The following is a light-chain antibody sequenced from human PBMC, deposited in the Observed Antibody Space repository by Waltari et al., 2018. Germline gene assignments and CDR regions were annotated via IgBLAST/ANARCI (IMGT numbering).Light chain of an antibody. CDR1: SSNIGNTH. V-gene: IGLV1-47*01. CDR3: GGWDDSLNGWV. CDR2: SNN. J-gene: IGLJ3*02. Sequence: QSVMTQPPSASGTPGQRVTISCSGSSSNIGNTHVYWYQQLPGAAPKLLIYSNNQRPSGVPDRFSVSKSGTSASLAISGLRSEDEADYYCGGWDDSLNGWVFGGGTKLTVL.